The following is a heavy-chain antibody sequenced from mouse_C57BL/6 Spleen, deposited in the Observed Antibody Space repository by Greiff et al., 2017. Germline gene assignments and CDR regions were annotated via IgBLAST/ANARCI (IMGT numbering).Heavy chain of an antibody. CDR2: ISSGGDYS. V-gene: IGHV5-9-1*02. D-gene: IGHD1-1*01. CDR3: TRDDYGSSSRSWYFDV. Sequence: EVHLVESGEGLVKPGGSLKLSCAASGFTFSSYAMSWVRQTPEKRLEWVAYISSGGDYSYYADTVKGRFTISRDNARNTLYLQLSSLKSEDTAMYYCTRDDYGSSSRSWYFDVWGTGTTVTVSS. CDR1: GFTFSSYA. J-gene: IGHJ1*03.